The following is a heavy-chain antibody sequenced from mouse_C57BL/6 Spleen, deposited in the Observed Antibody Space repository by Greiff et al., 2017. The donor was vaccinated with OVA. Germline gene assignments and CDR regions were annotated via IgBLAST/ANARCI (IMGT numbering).Heavy chain of an antibody. V-gene: IGHV1-55*01. J-gene: IGHJ1*03. CDR1: GYTFTSYW. D-gene: IGHD1-1*01. CDR2: IYPGSGST. Sequence: QVQLQQPGAELVKPGASVKMSCKASGYTFTSYWITWVKQRPGQGLEWIGDIYPGSGSTNYNEKFKSKATLTVDTSSSTAYMQLSSLTSEDSAVYYCARWGGSSFSFDVWGTGTTVTVSS. CDR3: ARWGGSSFSFDV.